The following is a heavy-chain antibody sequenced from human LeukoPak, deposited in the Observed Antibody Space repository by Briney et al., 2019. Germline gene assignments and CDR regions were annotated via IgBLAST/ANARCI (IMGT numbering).Heavy chain of an antibody. J-gene: IGHJ4*02. CDR2: IKQDETEK. CDR3: ARRYFDY. CDR1: GFTFSNFW. V-gene: IGHV3-7*03. Sequence: GGSLRLSCTASGFTFSNFWMGWVRQAPGKGLEWVANIKQDETEKFYLGSVKGRFTISRDNAKNSLYLQMNSLRAEDTAIYYCARRYFDYWGQGTLVTVSS.